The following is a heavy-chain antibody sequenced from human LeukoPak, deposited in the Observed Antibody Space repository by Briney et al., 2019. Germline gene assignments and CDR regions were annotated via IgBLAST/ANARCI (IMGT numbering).Heavy chain of an antibody. V-gene: IGHV1-46*01. CDR3: ARDACSSTICQAGGNWFDP. CDR1: GYTLTSYY. CDR2: INPSSGSR. D-gene: IGHD2-2*01. J-gene: IGHJ5*02. Sequence: ASVKVSCKASGYTLTSYYMHWVRQAPGQGLEWMGTINPSSGSRSYAQKFQGRVTMTRDTSTNIVYMELSSLRSEDTAVYFCARDACSSTICQAGGNWFDPWGQGTLVIVS.